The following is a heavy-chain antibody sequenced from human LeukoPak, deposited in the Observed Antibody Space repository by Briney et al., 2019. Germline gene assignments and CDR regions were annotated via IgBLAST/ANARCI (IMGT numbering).Heavy chain of an antibody. CDR2: ISAYNGNT. CDR3: ARVYSSSWYFAFDI. V-gene: IGHV1-18*04. D-gene: IGHD6-13*01. CDR1: GYTFTSYG. Sequence: GASVKVSCKASGYTFTSYGISWVRQAPGQGLEWMGWISAYNGNTNYAQKLQGRVTMTTDTSTSTAYTELRSLRSDDTAVYYCARVYSSSWYFAFDIWGQGTMVTVSS. J-gene: IGHJ3*02.